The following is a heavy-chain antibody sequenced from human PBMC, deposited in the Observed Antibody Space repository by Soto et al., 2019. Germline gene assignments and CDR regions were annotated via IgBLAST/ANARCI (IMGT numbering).Heavy chain of an antibody. V-gene: IGHV4-4*07. D-gene: IGHD6-25*01. CDR1: GGSIRSYY. J-gene: IGHJ6*02. CDR2: IYTSGTT. CDR3: AREGSSGFGMDV. Sequence: RSETLSLTCTVSGGSIRSYYWSWIRQPAGKALEWIGRIYTSGTTNYNPSLKSRVTILLDTSKNQFSLDLSSVTDADTAVYYCAREGSSGFGMDVWGQGTTVT.